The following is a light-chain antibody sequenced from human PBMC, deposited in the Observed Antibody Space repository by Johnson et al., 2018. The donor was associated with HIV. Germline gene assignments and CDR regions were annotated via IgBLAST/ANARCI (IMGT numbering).Light chain of an antibody. CDR2: DNN. CDR1: SSNIGNNY. CDR3: GTWDSSLSAGV. V-gene: IGLV1-51*01. J-gene: IGLJ1*01. Sequence: HSVLTQPPSVSAAPGQKVTISCSGSSSNIGNNYVSWYQQLPGTAPKLLIYDNNKRPSGIPDRFSGSRSGTSATLGITGLQTGDEAVYYCGTWDSSLSAGVFGPGTKVTVL.